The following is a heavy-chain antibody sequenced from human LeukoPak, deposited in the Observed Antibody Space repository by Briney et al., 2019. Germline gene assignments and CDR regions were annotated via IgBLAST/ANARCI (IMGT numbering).Heavy chain of an antibody. CDR3: ARRKAYGDYEFDY. V-gene: IGHV3-74*01. J-gene: IGHJ4*02. D-gene: IGHD4-17*01. Sequence: GGSLRLSCAASGFTFSSYWMHWVRQAPGKGLVWVSRINSGGSSTSYADSVKGRFTISRDNAKNTLYLQMNSLRAEDTAVYYCARRKAYGDYEFDYWGQGTLVTVSS. CDR2: INSGGSST. CDR1: GFTFSSYW.